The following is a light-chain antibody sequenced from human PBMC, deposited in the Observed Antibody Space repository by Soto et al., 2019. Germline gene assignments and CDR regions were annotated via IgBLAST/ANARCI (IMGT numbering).Light chain of an antibody. Sequence: DVVMTQSPLSLTVTPGEPASISCRSSQSLLYSNGYNYLDWYLQKQGQSPQLLLYLGSNRASGVPDRFSGSGSGTDFTLKISRVEAEDVGVYYCMQARYTPPYTFGQGTKLEIK. CDR3: MQARYTPPYT. J-gene: IGKJ2*01. CDR1: QSLLYSNGYNY. V-gene: IGKV2-28*01. CDR2: LGS.